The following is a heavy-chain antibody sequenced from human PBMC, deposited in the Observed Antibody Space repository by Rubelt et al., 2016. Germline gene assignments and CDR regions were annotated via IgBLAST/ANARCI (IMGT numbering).Heavy chain of an antibody. CDR3: AREFGGGAATAFDI. J-gene: IGHJ3*02. V-gene: IGHV1-46*04. D-gene: IGHD3-16*01. CDR2: INPSDGRT. Sequence: GQGFEWMGKINPSDGRTTFAQRLQGRVTMTRDTFMSTVYMELSSLRSEDTAVYYCAREFGGGAATAFDIWGQGTMVTVSS.